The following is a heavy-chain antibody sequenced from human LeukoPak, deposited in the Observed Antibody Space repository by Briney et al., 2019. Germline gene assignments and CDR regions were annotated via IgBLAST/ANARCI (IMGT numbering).Heavy chain of an antibody. J-gene: IGHJ6*03. D-gene: IGHD2-2*01. V-gene: IGHV4-38-2*01. CDR3: ARVGCSSSSCNVSYYYHYYYMDV. Sequence: KPSETLSLTCAVSHYSISSGYYWGWIRQPPGKGLEWIGSIYHSGSTHYNPSLKSRVTISVDTSKNQFSLKVSSVTAADTAVYYCARVGCSSSSCNVSYYYHYYYMDVWGKGTTVTVSS. CDR1: HYSISSGYY. CDR2: IYHSGST.